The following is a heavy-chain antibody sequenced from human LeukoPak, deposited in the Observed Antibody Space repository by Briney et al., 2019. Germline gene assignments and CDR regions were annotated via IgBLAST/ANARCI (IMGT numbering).Heavy chain of an antibody. D-gene: IGHD3-22*01. CDR2: INPSGGST. J-gene: IGHJ4*02. Sequence: ASVKVSCKASGYTFTSYCMHWVRQAPGQGLEWMGIINPSGGSTSYAQKFQGRVTMTRDTSTSTVYMELSSLRSEDTTVYYCAISSGRAYDYWGQGTLVTVSS. V-gene: IGHV1-46*01. CDR3: AISSGRAYDY. CDR1: GYTFTSYC.